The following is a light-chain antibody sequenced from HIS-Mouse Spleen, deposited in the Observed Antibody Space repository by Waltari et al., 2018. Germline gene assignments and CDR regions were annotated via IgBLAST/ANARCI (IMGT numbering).Light chain of an antibody. CDR1: SSNIGSNT. CDR2: SNN. CDR3: AAWDDSLNGWV. Sequence: QSVLTQPPSASGTPGQRVTISCSGSSSNIGSNTVYWYHQLPGTAPKLLIYSNNQRPSGVPDRFSGSKSGTSASLAISGLQSEDEADYYCAAWDDSLNGWVFGGGTKLTVL. J-gene: IGLJ3*02. V-gene: IGLV1-44*01.